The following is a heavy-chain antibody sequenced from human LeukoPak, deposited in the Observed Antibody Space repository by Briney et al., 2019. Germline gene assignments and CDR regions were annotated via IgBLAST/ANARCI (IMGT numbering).Heavy chain of an antibody. CDR1: GFTFSDYD. D-gene: IGHD1-1*01. CDR3: VRVAKERVGGVYYFDY. Sequence: GGPLRLSCAASGFTFSDYDMHWVRQATGKGLEGVSAIGTAGDTHYTGSVKGRFTISRENDKNSLYLQMNSLRAGDTAVYYCVRVAKERVGGVYYFDYWGQGTLVTVSS. CDR2: IGTAGDT. J-gene: IGHJ4*02. V-gene: IGHV3-13*01.